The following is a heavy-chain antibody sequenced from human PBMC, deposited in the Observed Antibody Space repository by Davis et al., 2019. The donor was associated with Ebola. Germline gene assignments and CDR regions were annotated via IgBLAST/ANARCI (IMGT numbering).Heavy chain of an antibody. CDR1: GFTFVNYV. J-gene: IGHJ4*02. V-gene: IGHV3-23*01. Sequence: GGSLRLSCAASGFTFVNYVMSWVRQAPGKGLEWVSSISGSGGNTFYADSVRGRFTISRDNSKNTLYLQMNSLRAEDTAIYYCSKYFASGSYYHFDSWGQGTLVSVSS. D-gene: IGHD3-10*01. CDR3: SKYFASGSYYHFDS. CDR2: ISGSGGNT.